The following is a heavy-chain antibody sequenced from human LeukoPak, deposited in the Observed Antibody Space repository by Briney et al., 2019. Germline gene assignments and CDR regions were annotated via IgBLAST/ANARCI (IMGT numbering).Heavy chain of an antibody. V-gene: IGHV4-34*01. CDR3: ATFRWGVGFEY. J-gene: IGHJ4*02. CDR1: GGSFSGSFSDYY. CDR2: SHHSDST. Sequence: PSETLSLTCAVYGGSFSGSFSDYYWTCIRQTPGKGLEWIGDSHHSDSTNYNPSLKSRVTISVDTSKNQFSLKLNSLTAADTAVYYCATFRWGVGFEYWGQGTLATVSS. D-gene: IGHD3-16*01.